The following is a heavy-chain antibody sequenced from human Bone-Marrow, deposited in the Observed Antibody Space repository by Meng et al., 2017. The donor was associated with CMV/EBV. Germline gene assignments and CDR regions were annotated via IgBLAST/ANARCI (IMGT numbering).Heavy chain of an antibody. D-gene: IGHD2-2*01. Sequence: SETLSLTCTVSGGSVSSGSYYWSWIRQPPGKGLEWNGYNYYSGSTNYNPSLKSRVTISVDTSKNQFSLKLSSVTAADTAVYYCAREIDCSSTSCSRHYYYYGMDVWGQGTTVTVSS. CDR1: GGSVSSGSYY. CDR3: AREIDCSSTSCSRHYYYYGMDV. CDR2: NYYSGST. J-gene: IGHJ6*02. V-gene: IGHV4-61*01.